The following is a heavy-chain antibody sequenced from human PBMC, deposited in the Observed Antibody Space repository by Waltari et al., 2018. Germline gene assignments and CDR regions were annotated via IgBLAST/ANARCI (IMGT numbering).Heavy chain of an antibody. Sequence: EVQLVQSGAEVKKPGESLKISCKGSGYSFTRYWIGWVRQMPGKGLEWMGIIYPGDSDTRYSPSFQGQVTISADKSISTAYLQWSSLKASDTAMYYCARHPITMIGMEGFDYWGQGTLVTVSS. J-gene: IGHJ4*02. CDR3: ARHPITMIGMEGFDY. CDR2: IYPGDSDT. V-gene: IGHV5-51*01. D-gene: IGHD3-22*01. CDR1: GYSFTRYW.